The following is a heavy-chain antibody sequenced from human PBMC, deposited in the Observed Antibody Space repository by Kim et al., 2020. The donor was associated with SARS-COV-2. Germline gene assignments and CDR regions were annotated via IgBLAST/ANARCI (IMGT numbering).Heavy chain of an antibody. Sequence: ASVKVSCKASGYTFTSYAMHWVRQAPGQRLEWMGWINAGNGNTKYSQKFQGRVTITRDTSASTAYMELSSLRSEDTAVYYCARDPLIVGAYYYYYGMDVWGQGTTVTVSS. J-gene: IGHJ6*02. CDR2: INAGNGNT. CDR3: ARDPLIVGAYYYYYGMDV. D-gene: IGHD1-26*01. CDR1: GYTFTSYA. V-gene: IGHV1-3*01.